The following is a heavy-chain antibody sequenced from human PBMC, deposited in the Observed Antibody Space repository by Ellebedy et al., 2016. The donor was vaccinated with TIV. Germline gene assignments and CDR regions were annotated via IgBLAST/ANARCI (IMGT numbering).Heavy chain of an antibody. D-gene: IGHD3-22*01. Sequence: GGSLRLXCAASGFTFSSYGMHWVRQAPGKGLEWVAVISYDGSNKYYADSVKGRFTISRDNSKNTLYLQMNSLRAEDTAVYYCAKEVQLRNYYDSSGSAFDIWGQGTMVTVSS. CDR3: AKEVQLRNYYDSSGSAFDI. CDR2: ISYDGSNK. J-gene: IGHJ3*02. CDR1: GFTFSSYG. V-gene: IGHV3-30*18.